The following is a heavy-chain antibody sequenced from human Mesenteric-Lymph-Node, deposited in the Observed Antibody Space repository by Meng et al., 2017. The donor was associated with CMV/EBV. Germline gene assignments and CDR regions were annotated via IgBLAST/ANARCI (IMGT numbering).Heavy chain of an antibody. D-gene: IGHD3-16*01. Sequence: GGSLRLSCAASGFTVSSNYMSWVRQAPGKGLEWVSVIYSGGSTYYADSVKGRFTISRDNSKNTLYLQMNSLRAEDTAVYYCARDGGLPRYYYFALDVWGQGTTVTVSS. J-gene: IGHJ6*02. V-gene: IGHV3-53*05. CDR2: IYSGGST. CDR3: ARDGGLPRYYYFALDV. CDR1: GFTVSSNY.